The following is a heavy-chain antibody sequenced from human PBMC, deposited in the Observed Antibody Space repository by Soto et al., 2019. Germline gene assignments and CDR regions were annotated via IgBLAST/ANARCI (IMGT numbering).Heavy chain of an antibody. Sequence: PGESLKISCKGSGYSFTSYWIGWVRQMPGKGLEWMGIIYPGDSDTRYSPSFQGQVTISADKSISTAYLQWSSLKASDTAMYYCARLSIAAAGRGYWFDPWGQGTLVTVSS. J-gene: IGHJ5*02. CDR2: IYPGDSDT. CDR1: GYSFTSYW. CDR3: ARLSIAAAGRGYWFDP. D-gene: IGHD6-13*01. V-gene: IGHV5-51*01.